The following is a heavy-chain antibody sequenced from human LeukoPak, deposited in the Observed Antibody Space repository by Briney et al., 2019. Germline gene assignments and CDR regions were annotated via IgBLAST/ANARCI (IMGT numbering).Heavy chain of an antibody. Sequence: PSETLSLTCTVSGGSISSYYWSWIRQPPGKGLEWIGYIYYSVSTNYNPSLKSRVTISVDTSKNQFSLKLSSVTAADTAVYYCARKFQYYDILTGYYAEGYFDYWGQGTLVTVSS. CDR3: ARKFQYYDILTGYYAEGYFDY. D-gene: IGHD3-9*01. V-gene: IGHV4-59*08. J-gene: IGHJ4*02. CDR2: IYYSVST. CDR1: GGSISSYY.